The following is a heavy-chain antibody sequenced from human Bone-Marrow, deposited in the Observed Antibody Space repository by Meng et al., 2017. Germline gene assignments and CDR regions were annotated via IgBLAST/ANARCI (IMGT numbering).Heavy chain of an antibody. CDR2: ISNSGSTI. CDR1: GLTFSGYY. CDR3: AKDFDGGGFYYTLDY. Sequence: QVHLVESGGGLVKPGGSLGLCCASSGLTFSGYYMNWSRQGPGKGLEWVSYISNSGSTIYYADSVKGRFTISRDNAKNSLYLQMNSLRAEDTAVYYCAKDFDGGGFYYTLDYWGQGTLVTVSS. V-gene: IGHV3-11*01. D-gene: IGHD3-22*01. J-gene: IGHJ4*02.